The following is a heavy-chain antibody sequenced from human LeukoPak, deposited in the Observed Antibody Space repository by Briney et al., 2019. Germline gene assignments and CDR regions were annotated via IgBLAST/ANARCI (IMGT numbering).Heavy chain of an antibody. CDR2: ISGSGGTT. D-gene: IGHD5-18*01. V-gene: IGHV3-23*01. Sequence: GGSLRLSCAASGFTFSSYGMSWVRQAPEKGLEWVSAISGSGGTTYYADSVKGRFTISRDNSKSTLYLQMNNLRAEDTAVYYCARGYSYGHFDYWGQGTLVTVSS. CDR1: GFTFSSYG. J-gene: IGHJ4*02. CDR3: ARGYSYGHFDY.